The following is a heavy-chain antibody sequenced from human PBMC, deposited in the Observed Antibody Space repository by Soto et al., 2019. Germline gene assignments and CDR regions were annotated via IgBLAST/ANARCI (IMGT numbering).Heavy chain of an antibody. Sequence: GGSLRLSCAASGFTFSSYSMNWVRQAPGKGLEWVSSISSSSSYIYYADSVKGRFTISRDNAKNSLYLQMNSLRAEDTAVYYCARDVTTLNDAFDIWGQGTMVTVSS. D-gene: IGHD3-3*01. CDR1: GFTFSSYS. V-gene: IGHV3-21*01. CDR2: ISSSSSYI. CDR3: ARDVTTLNDAFDI. J-gene: IGHJ3*02.